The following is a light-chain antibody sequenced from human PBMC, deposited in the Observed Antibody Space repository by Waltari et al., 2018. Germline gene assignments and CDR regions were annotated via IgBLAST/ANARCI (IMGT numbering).Light chain of an antibody. J-gene: IGKJ1*01. CDR2: DAF. CDR3: IQYHYWPPWT. Sequence: IEMTQSPATLSVSPGERATLSCRASQNVGTKLAWYQQKPGLAPRLLIYDAFTRATGIPARFSGSGSGTEFTLTISSLQSEDLALYHCIQYHYWPPWTFGQGTKVEVK. V-gene: IGKV3-15*01. CDR1: QNVGTK.